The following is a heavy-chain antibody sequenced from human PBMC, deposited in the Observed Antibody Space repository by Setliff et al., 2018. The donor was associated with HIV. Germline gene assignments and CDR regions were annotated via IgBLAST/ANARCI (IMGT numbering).Heavy chain of an antibody. D-gene: IGHD4-17*01. CDR2: VNPNSGNT. J-gene: IGHJ6*03. Sequence: ASVKVSCKASGYTFTSYDIYWVRQATGQGLEWMGWVNPNSGNTGYAQKFQGRVTMARDTSISTAYMELRKLRSEDTAVYYCARGGDYLGIPSYYYYYLAVWGKGTTVTVSS. CDR3: ARGGDYLGIPSYYYYYLAV. CDR1: GYTFTSYD. V-gene: IGHV1-8*02.